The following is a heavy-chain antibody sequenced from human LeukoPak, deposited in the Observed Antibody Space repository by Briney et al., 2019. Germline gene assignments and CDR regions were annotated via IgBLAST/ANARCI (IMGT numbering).Heavy chain of an antibody. D-gene: IGHD3-16*01. V-gene: IGHV1-69*06. CDR2: IIPIFGTA. J-gene: IGHJ4*02. Sequence: GASVKVSCKASGGTFSSYAISWVRQAPGQGLEWMGGIIPIFGTANYAQKFQGRVTMTEDTSTDTAYMELSSLRSEDTAVYYCFSRGGSLFDYWGQGTLVTVSS. CDR1: GGTFSSYA. CDR3: FSRGGSLFDY.